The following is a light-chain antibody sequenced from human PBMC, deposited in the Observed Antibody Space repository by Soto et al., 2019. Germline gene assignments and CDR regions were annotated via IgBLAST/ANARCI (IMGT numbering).Light chain of an antibody. Sequence: SVLTQTPSVSGAPGQRVTISCTGRSSNIGAGYDVHWYQHLPGTAPKLLIYGTTNRPSGVPDRFSGSKSGISASLAITGLQAEDEADYYCHSYDSSLSASVFGAGTKVT. V-gene: IGLV1-40*01. CDR2: GTT. CDR3: HSYDSSLSASV. CDR1: SSNIGAGYD. J-gene: IGLJ1*01.